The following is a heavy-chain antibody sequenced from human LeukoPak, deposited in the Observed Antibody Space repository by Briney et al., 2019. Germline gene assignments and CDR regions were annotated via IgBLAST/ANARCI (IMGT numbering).Heavy chain of an antibody. CDR3: ARGRDLFDS. CDR1: GFTFNTYS. CDR2: ISSSSGTI. V-gene: IGHV3-48*04. J-gene: IGHJ4*02. Sequence: GGSLRLSCVASGFTFNTYSMNWFRQAPGKGLEWISYISSSSGTIYYSDSVKGRFTISRDNAKNSLYLQMNNLRAEDTAVYYCARGRDLFDSWGQGTLVIVSS.